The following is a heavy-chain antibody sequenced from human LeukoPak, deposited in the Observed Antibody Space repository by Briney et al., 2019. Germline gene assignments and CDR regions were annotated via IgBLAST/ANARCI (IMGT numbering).Heavy chain of an antibody. Sequence: ASVKVSCRASGYTFTSYAMNWVRQAPGQGLEWMGWINTNTGNPTYAQGFTGRFVFSLDTSVSTAYLQISSLKAEDTAVYYCAREEYSSGWYNWFDPWGQGTLVTVSS. V-gene: IGHV7-4-1*02. D-gene: IGHD6-19*01. CDR1: GYTFTSYA. CDR2: INTNTGNP. CDR3: AREEYSSGWYNWFDP. J-gene: IGHJ5*02.